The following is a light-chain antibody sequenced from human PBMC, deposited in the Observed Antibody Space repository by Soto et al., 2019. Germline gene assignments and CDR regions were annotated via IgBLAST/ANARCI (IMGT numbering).Light chain of an antibody. V-gene: IGLV4-69*01. Sequence: QLVLTQSPSASASLGASVKLTCTLSSGHSSYAIAWHQQQPEKGPRYLMKLNSDGSHSKGDGIPDRFSGSSSGAERYLTIPALQSGGEADYACQPWGTGPVVFGGGPK. CDR3: QPWGTGPVV. CDR1: SGHSSYA. CDR2: LNSDGSH. J-gene: IGLJ2*01.